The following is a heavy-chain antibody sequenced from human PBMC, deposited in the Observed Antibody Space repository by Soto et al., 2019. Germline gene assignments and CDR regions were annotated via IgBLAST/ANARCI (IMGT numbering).Heavy chain of an antibody. CDR3: ARDCSSTSCYRPHRFDP. CDR2: VYYSGST. CDR1: GASIITISHY. D-gene: IGHD2-2*01. Sequence: SETLSLTCTVSGASIITISHYWGWIRQPPGKGLEWIGTVYYSGSTYYNPSLQSRVTISVDTSKNQFSLMLSSVTAADTAVYYCARDCSSTSCYRPHRFDPWGQGTLVTVSS. V-gene: IGHV4-39*07. J-gene: IGHJ5*02.